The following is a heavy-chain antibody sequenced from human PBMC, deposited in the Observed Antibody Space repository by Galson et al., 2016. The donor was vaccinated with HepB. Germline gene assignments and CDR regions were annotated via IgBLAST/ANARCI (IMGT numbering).Heavy chain of an antibody. J-gene: IGHJ2*01. V-gene: IGHV2-26*01. CDR3: SRTSRILVAGIERWYFEL. CDR2: ISSNDEK. CDR1: GFSPSNGRMG. D-gene: IGHD6-19*01. Sequence: PALVKPTQTLTLTCTVSGFSPSNGRMGVSWIRHRPGKALEWLAQISSNDEKSYSTPLKSRLTISKGTSSSQVVLTMTNKDPVDAGTYYCSRTSRILVAGIERWYFELWGRGTLVTASS.